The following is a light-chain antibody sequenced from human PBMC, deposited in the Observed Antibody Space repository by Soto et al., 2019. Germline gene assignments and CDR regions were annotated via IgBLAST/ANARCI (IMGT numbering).Light chain of an antibody. CDR3: QQYHSSWT. Sequence: DIQLTQSPSLLSASVGDRVTITCRASQGISTYLAWYQQTSGKAPKLLISAASTLQRGVPSRFSGSGSGTEFTLTISSLQPDDFATYYCQQYHSSWTFGQGTKVDIK. CDR1: QGISTY. CDR2: AAS. J-gene: IGKJ1*01. V-gene: IGKV1-9*01.